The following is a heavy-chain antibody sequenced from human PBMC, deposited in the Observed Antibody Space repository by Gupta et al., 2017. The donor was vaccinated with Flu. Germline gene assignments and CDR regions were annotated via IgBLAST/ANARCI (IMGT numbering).Heavy chain of an antibody. CDR2: IKEDGSEK. V-gene: IGHV3-7*02. Sequence: EVQLVESVGGLVQPGGSLRLCCVASGFTFRSYWMSWVRQVPGKGLEWVANIKEDGSEKHYEDSVKGRFTISRDSAENSLFLQMNSLRTEDSSVYYCARARAKLGFCGPSTCYNGYYYDMDVWGKGTTVTVSS. D-gene: IGHD2-2*02. CDR1: GFTFRSYW. J-gene: IGHJ6*03. CDR3: ARARAKLGFCGPSTCYNGYYYDMDV.